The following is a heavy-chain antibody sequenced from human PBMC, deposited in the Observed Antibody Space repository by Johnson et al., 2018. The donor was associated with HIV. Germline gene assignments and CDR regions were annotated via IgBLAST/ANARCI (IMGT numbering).Heavy chain of an antibody. CDR2: IRYDGSNK. CDR3: ASDNMHAFDI. CDR1: GFTVSSYG. J-gene: IGHJ3*02. Sequence: VQLLESGGGLVQPGGSLRLSCAASGFTVSSYGMHWVRQAPGKGLEWVAFIRYDGSNKYYADSVKGRFTISRDNSKNTLYLQMNSLRAEDTALYYCASDNMHAFDIWGQGTMVTVSS. V-gene: IGHV3-30*02. D-gene: IGHD2-2*01.